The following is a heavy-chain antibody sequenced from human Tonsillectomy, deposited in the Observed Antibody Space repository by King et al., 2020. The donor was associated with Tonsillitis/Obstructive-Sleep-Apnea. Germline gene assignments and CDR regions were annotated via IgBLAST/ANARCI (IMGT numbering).Heavy chain of an antibody. D-gene: IGHD4-17*01. Sequence: VQLVESGGGLVKPGGSLRLSCAASGFTFSSYSMNWVRPAPGKGLEWVSSISSSSSYIYYADSVKGRFTISRDNAKNSLYLQMNSLRAEDTAVYYCARRINVNDSGDRFDIWGQGTMVTVSS. CDR3: ARRINVNDSGDRFDI. CDR1: GFTFSSYS. CDR2: ISSSSSYI. V-gene: IGHV3-21*01. J-gene: IGHJ3*02.